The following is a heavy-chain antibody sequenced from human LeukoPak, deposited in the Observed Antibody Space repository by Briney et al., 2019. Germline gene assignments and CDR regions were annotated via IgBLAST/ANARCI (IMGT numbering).Heavy chain of an antibody. CDR3: AKDMNYGDYGPLDY. CDR1: GFTFDDYA. Sequence: PGGSLRLSCAAPGFTFDDYAMNWVRQAPGKGLEWVSGISWNSGSIGYADAVKGRFTISRDNAKNCLYLQMNSLRAEDTALYYCAKDMNYGDYGPLDYWGQGALVTVSS. V-gene: IGHV3-9*01. D-gene: IGHD4-17*01. CDR2: ISWNSGSI. J-gene: IGHJ4*02.